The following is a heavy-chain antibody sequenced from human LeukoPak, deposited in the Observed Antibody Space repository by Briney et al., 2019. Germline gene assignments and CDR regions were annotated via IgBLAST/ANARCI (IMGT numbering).Heavy chain of an antibody. D-gene: IGHD1-1*01. CDR1: GFTFSNYA. CDR3: ARVQLSAEGGELDP. CDR2: IRSNRVTT. J-gene: IGHJ5*02. V-gene: IGHV3-23*01. Sequence: GGSLRLSCAASGFTFSNYAMSWVRQAPGKGLEWVSAIRSNRVTTYGADSVKGRFTISRDNSENTLYLEMKSLRADDTAVYYCARVQLSAEGGELDPWGQGTLVIASS.